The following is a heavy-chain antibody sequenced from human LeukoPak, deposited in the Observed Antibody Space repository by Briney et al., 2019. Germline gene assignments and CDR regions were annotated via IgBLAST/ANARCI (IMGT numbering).Heavy chain of an antibody. Sequence: GGSLRLSCAASGFTFSKYGMHWVRQAPGKGLEWVAVISYDGSNKYYADPVKGRFTISRDNSKNTLYLQMNSLRPEDTAVYYCAREVGAIDYWGQGTLVTVSS. CDR2: ISYDGSNK. V-gene: IGHV3-30*03. CDR1: GFTFSKYG. CDR3: AREVGAIDY. J-gene: IGHJ4*02. D-gene: IGHD1-26*01.